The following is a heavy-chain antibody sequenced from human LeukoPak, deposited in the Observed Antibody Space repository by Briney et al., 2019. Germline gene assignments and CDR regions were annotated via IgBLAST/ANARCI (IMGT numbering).Heavy chain of an antibody. V-gene: IGHV1-69-2*01. CDR1: GYTFTDYY. Sequence: ASVKVSCKVSGYTFTDYYMHWVQQAPGKGLGWMGLVDPEDGETIYAEKFQGRVTITADTSTDTAYMELSSLRSEDTAVYYCATEIPRGDYYDYWGQGTLVTVSS. J-gene: IGHJ4*02. CDR2: VDPEDGET. CDR3: ATEIPRGDYYDY.